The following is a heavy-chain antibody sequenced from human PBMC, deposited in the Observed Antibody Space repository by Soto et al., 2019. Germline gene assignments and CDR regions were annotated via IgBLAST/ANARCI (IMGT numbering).Heavy chain of an antibody. J-gene: IGHJ4*02. CDR3: ARGDPFAD. V-gene: IGHV3-53*01. CDR1: GFTVSSSC. Sequence: EVQLVESGGGLIQPGGSLRLSCAASGFTVSSSCMSWVRQPPGKGLEWVSIIYSGGDTYYSDYVKDRFTICRDSSTNTLFLQMNNLTGEDTAVYYCARGDPFADWGQGTLVTVSS. CDR2: IYSGGDT.